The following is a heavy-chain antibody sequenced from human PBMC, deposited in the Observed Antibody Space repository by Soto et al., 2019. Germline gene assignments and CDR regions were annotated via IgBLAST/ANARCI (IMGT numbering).Heavy chain of an antibody. J-gene: IGHJ5*02. CDR3: VRDGTKTLRDWFDP. CDR2: IYATGTT. CDR1: GASISGYY. V-gene: IGHV4-4*07. D-gene: IGHD1-1*01. Sequence: QVQLQESGPGLVKPSETLSLTCTVSGASISGYYWSWIRKSAGKGREWIGRIYATGTTDYNPSPKSRVMMSVDTSKKQFSLKLRSVTAADTAVYYCVRDGTKTLRDWFDPWGQGISVTVSS.